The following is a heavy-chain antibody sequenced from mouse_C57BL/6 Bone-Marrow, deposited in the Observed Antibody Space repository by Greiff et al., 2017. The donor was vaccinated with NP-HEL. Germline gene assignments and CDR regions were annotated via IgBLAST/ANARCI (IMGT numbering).Heavy chain of an antibody. Sequence: DVQLVESGGDLVKPGGSLKLSCAASGFTFSSYGMSWVRQTPDKRLEWVATISSGGSYTYYPDSVKGRFTISRDNAKNTLYLQMSSLKSEDTAMYYCARQRQLRVAWFAYWGQGTLVTVSA. D-gene: IGHD3-2*02. V-gene: IGHV5-6*01. CDR3: ARQRQLRVAWFAY. J-gene: IGHJ3*01. CDR1: GFTFSSYG. CDR2: ISSGGSYT.